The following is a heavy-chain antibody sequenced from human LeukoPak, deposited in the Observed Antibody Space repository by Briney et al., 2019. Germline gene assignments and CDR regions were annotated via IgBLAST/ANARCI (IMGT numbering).Heavy chain of an antibody. V-gene: IGHV1-3*01. Sequence: ASVKVSCKASGYTFTSYAMHWVRQAPGQRLEWMGWINAGNGNTKYSQKFQGRVTITRDTSASTAYMELSSLRSEDTAVYYCARGAAVALPSDYWGQGTLVTVSS. CDR2: INAGNGNT. CDR1: GYTFTSYA. D-gene: IGHD6-19*01. J-gene: IGHJ4*02. CDR3: ARGAAVALPSDY.